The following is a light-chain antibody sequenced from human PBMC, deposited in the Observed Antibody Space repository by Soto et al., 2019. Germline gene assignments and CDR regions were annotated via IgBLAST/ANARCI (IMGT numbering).Light chain of an antibody. CDR3: QQYGSSPFT. J-gene: IGKJ3*01. CDR2: GAS. V-gene: IGKV3-20*01. CDR1: QSVRSSY. Sequence: NVLTQSQGTLSLSPGGRATLSCRASQSVRSSYLAWYQQKPGQAPRLLIYGASSRATGIPDRFSGSGSGTDFTLTISRLEPEDFAVYYCQQYGSSPFTFGAGTKVDI.